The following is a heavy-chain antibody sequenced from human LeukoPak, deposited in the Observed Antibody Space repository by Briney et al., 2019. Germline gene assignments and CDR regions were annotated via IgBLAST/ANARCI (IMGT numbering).Heavy chain of an antibody. J-gene: IGHJ4*02. Sequence: GGSLRLSCAASGFTFSSYWMHWVHQAPGKGLVWVSRLNSDGSRTNYADSVKGRFTISRDNAKNTLYLQMNSLRAEDTAVYYCARATTVVNGPGGDYWGQGTLVTVSS. CDR3: ARATTVVNGPGGDY. CDR2: LNSDGSRT. V-gene: IGHV3-74*01. D-gene: IGHD4-23*01. CDR1: GFTFSSYW.